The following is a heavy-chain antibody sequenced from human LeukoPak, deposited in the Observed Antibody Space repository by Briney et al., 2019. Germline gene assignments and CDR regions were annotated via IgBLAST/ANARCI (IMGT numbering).Heavy chain of an antibody. V-gene: IGHV4-39*07. Sequence: PSETLSLTCTVSGGSISSSSYYWGWIRQPPGKGLKWIGSIYYSGSTYYNPSLKSRVTIPVDTSKNQFSLKLSSVTAADTAVYYCAREVRNPEIVGATNWFDPWGQGTLVTVSS. CDR2: IYYSGST. CDR3: AREVRNPEIVGATNWFDP. CDR1: GGSISSSSYY. J-gene: IGHJ5*02. D-gene: IGHD1-26*01.